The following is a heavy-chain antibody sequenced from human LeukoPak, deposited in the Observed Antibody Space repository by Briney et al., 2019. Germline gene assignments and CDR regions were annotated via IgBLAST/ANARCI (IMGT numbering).Heavy chain of an antibody. D-gene: IGHD6-19*01. CDR1: GGSISSSSYY. V-gene: IGHV4-39*07. CDR2: IYYSGST. CDR3: ARALYSSGWHVDY. Sequence: PSETLSLTCTVPGGSISSSSYYSGWIRQPPGKGLEWIGSIYYSGSTYYNPSLKSRFTISVDTSKNQFSLELSSVTAADTAVYYCARALYSSGWHVDYWGQGTLVTVSS. J-gene: IGHJ4*02.